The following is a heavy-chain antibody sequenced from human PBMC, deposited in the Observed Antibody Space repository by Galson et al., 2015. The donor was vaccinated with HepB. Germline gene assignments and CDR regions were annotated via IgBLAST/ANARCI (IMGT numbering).Heavy chain of an antibody. CDR3: ARRELSVRAFDI. CDR2: IYSGGST. J-gene: IGHJ3*02. V-gene: IGHV3-66*04. CDR1: GFTVSSNY. D-gene: IGHD3-16*02. Sequence: SLRLSCAASGFTVSSNYMSWVRQAPGKGLEWVSVIYSGGSTYYADSVKGRFTISRDNSKNTLYLQMNSLRAEDTAVYYCARRELSVRAFDIWGQGTMVTVSS.